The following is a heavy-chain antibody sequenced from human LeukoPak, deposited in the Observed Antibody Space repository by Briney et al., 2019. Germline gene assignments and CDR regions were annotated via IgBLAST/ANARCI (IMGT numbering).Heavy chain of an antibody. CDR3: AKDMGDIVLKYGMDV. Sequence: GGSLRLSCAASGFTFSSYAMHWVRQAPGKGLEWVSGISWNSGSIGYADSVKGRFTISRDNAKNSLYPQMNSLRAEDTALYYCAKDMGDIVLKYGMDVWGQGTTVTVSS. J-gene: IGHJ6*02. CDR2: ISWNSGSI. D-gene: IGHD2-8*01. CDR1: GFTFSSYA. V-gene: IGHV3-9*01.